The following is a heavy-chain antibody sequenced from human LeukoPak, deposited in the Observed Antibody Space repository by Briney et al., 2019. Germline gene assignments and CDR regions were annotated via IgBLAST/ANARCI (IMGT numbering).Heavy chain of an antibody. J-gene: IGHJ4*02. CDR3: AKVPDYYGSGRYH. V-gene: IGHV3-7*01. Sequence: GGSLRLSCAASGFTFSSYGMHWVRQAPGKGLEWVANIKQDGSEKYYVDSVKGRFTISRDNAKNSLYLQMNSLRAEDTAVYYCAKVPDYYGSGRYHWGQGTLVTVSS. D-gene: IGHD3-10*01. CDR1: GFTFSSYG. CDR2: IKQDGSEK.